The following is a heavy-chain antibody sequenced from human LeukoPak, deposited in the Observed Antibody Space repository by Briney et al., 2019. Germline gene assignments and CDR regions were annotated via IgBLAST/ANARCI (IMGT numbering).Heavy chain of an antibody. J-gene: IGHJ4*02. CDR1: GFSFSSYG. V-gene: IGHV3-30*02. Sequence: GGSLRLSCAASGFSFSSYGMYWVRQAPGKGLEWVAFIRYDGSNKYYADSVKGRFTISRDNSKNTLYLQMNSLRAEDTAVYYCACETYYDFWSGYSPLDYWGQGTLVTVSS. CDR2: IRYDGSNK. CDR3: ACETYYDFWSGYSPLDY. D-gene: IGHD3-3*01.